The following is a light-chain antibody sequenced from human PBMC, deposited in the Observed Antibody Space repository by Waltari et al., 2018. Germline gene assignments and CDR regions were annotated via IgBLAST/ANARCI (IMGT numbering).Light chain of an antibody. V-gene: IGLV2-23*02. CDR1: SSDVGNYNL. J-gene: IGLJ2*01. Sequence: QSALTQPASVSGSPGQSITISCTGTSSDVGNYNLVSWYQQHPGKAPKLMIYEVSTRPSGVSHRFSVSTSGNTASLTVSGLQAEDEADYYCCSYAGSGTFGLGGGTKLTVL. CDR3: CSYAGSGTFG. CDR2: EVS.